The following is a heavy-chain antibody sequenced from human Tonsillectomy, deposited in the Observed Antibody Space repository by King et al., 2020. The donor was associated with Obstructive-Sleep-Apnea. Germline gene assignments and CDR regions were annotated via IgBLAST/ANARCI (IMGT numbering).Heavy chain of an antibody. Sequence: QLQESGPGLVKPSQTLSLTCTVSGGSISSGGYYWSWVRQHPGKGLEWIGYIYYSGSTYYNPSLKSRVTISVETSKNQFSLKLSSVTAADTAVYYCARAPSITMVRGVNAFDIWGQGTMVTVSS. V-gene: IGHV4-31*03. J-gene: IGHJ3*02. CDR1: GGSISSGGYY. CDR2: IYYSGST. D-gene: IGHD3-10*01. CDR3: ARAPSITMVRGVNAFDI.